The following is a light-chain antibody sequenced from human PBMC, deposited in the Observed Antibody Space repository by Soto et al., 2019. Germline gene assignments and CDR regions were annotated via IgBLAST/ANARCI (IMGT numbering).Light chain of an antibody. CDR1: QSISSSY. J-gene: IGKJ3*01. Sequence: EIVLTQSPGTLSLSPGERATLSCRASQSISSSYLAWYQHKPGQAPTLLVYGASSRATGIPDRFSGSGSGTDFTLTISRLEPEDFAVYYCQQYGSSRFTFGPGTKVDIK. CDR2: GAS. V-gene: IGKV3-20*01. CDR3: QQYGSSRFT.